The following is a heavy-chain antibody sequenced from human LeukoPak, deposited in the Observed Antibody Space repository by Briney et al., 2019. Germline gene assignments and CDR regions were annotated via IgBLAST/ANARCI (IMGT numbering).Heavy chain of an antibody. CDR3: AKGSYYDSSGSFYFDY. V-gene: IGHV3-23*01. Sequence: GGSLRLSCAASGFTFSSYAMSWVRQAPGKGLEWVLGISGSGDNTYYADSVKGRFTVSRDNSKNTLYVQVNSLGTEDTAAYYCAKGSYYDSSGSFYFDYWGQGTLVTVSS. CDR2: ISGSGDNT. D-gene: IGHD3-22*01. CDR1: GFTFSSYA. J-gene: IGHJ4*02.